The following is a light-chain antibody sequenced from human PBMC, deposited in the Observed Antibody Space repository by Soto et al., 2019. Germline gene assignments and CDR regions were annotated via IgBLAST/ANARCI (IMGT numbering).Light chain of an antibody. CDR3: QHTRITPRT. J-gene: IGKJ1*01. Sequence: DIQMTQSPSSLFASVGDRVTITCRASQRISTFLHWYQQRPGKAPSLIIYGASNLQSGVPARFSGRGSGTEFSLTISTLQPEDVATYYCQHTRITPRTFGQGTKVEIK. V-gene: IGKV1-39*01. CDR2: GAS. CDR1: QRISTF.